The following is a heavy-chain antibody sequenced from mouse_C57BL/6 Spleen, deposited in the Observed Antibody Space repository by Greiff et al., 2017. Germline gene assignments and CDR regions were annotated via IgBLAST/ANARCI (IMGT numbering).Heavy chain of an antibody. D-gene: IGHD2-5*01. CDR3: TREAKTDSNYGYCYFDV. CDR2: IYPGNSDT. Sequence: VQLQQSGTVLVRPGASVKMSCTTSGYTFTSYWMHWVKQRPGQGLEWIGAIYPGNSDTSYNQKFKGKVKLTAVTSASTAYMENSRLTNEDSAFYYCTREAKTDSNYGYCYFDVWGKGTTVTVSS. V-gene: IGHV1-5*01. CDR1: GYTFTSYW. J-gene: IGHJ1*03.